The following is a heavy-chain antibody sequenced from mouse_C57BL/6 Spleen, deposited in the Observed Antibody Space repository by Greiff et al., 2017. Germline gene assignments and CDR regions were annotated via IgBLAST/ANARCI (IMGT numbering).Heavy chain of an antibody. CDR1: GYTFTSYW. Sequence: QVQLQQPGAELVRPGSSVKLSCKASGYTFTSYWMHWVKQRPIQGLEWIGNIDPSDSETHYNQKFKDKAKLTVDKSSSTAYMQLSSLTSEDSAVYYCARGGLLRPVEAWFAYWGQGTLVTVSA. D-gene: IGHD1-2*01. CDR3: ARGGLLRPVEAWFAY. CDR2: IDPSDSET. J-gene: IGHJ3*01. V-gene: IGHV1-52*01.